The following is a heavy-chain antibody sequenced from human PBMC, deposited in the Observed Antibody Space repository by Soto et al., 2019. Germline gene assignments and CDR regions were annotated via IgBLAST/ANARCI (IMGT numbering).Heavy chain of an antibody. Sequence: TLSLTCTVSGGSISSGSYYWGWIRQPPGKGLEWIGSIFHSGTTNYNPSLRSRVTISVDKSSNQFSLKMSSVTAADTAVYYCARDTSVNFYLGPFEYWGQGMQVTVSS. CDR3: ARDTSVNFYLGPFEY. J-gene: IGHJ4*02. D-gene: IGHD1-1*01. CDR2: IFHSGTT. CDR1: GGSISSGSYY. V-gene: IGHV4-39*07.